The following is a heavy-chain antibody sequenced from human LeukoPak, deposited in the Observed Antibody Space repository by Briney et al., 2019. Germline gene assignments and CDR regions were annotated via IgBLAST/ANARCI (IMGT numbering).Heavy chain of an antibody. Sequence: ASVKVSCKASGYTFTGCYMHWVRQAPGQGLEWMGWINPNSGGTNYAQKFQGRVTMTRDTSISTAYMELSRLRSDDTAVYYCARSITMVRGVIMPKNYFDYWGQGTLVTVSS. D-gene: IGHD3-10*01. J-gene: IGHJ4*02. V-gene: IGHV1-2*02. CDR2: INPNSGGT. CDR1: GYTFTGCY. CDR3: ARSITMVRGVIMPKNYFDY.